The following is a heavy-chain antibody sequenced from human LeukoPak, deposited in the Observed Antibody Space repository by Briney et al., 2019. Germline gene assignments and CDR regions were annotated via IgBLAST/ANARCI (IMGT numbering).Heavy chain of an antibody. CDR2: ISTSSSYI. CDR1: GFTFSSYS. V-gene: IGHV3-21*01. D-gene: IGHD6-13*01. J-gene: IGHJ5*02. Sequence: GGSLRLSCAASGFTFSSYSMNWVRQAPGKGLEWVSSISTSSSYIYYADSVKGRFTISRDNSKNTLYLQMNSLRAEDTAVHYCARGESSSWYEGGDWFDPWGQGTLVTVSS. CDR3: ARGESSSWYEGGDWFDP.